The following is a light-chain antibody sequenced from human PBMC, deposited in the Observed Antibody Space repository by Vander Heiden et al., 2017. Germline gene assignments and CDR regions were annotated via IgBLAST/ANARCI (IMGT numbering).Light chain of an antibody. Sequence: DIQMTQSPSTLSASVGDRVTITCRASQSISSWLAWYQQKPGKDPKLLIYKASSLESGVPSRFRGSGSGTEFTLTISSLQPDDFATYYCQQYNSYSRTFGQGTKVEIK. CDR3: QQYNSYSRT. J-gene: IGKJ1*01. V-gene: IGKV1-5*03. CDR2: KAS. CDR1: QSISSW.